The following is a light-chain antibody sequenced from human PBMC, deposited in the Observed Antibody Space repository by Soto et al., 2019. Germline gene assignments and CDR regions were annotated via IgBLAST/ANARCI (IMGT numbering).Light chain of an antibody. V-gene: IGLV2-14*01. CDR1: TSDVGGYHY. CDR3: SSYTSSSFLVI. CDR2: EVS. J-gene: IGLJ2*01. Sequence: QSVLTQPASVSGSPGQSITISCSGTTSDVGGYHYVSWYQHHPGKAPKLLIYEVSNRPSGLSNRFSGSKSGNTASLTISGLQAEDEGYYYCSSYTSSSFLVIFGGGTKLTVL.